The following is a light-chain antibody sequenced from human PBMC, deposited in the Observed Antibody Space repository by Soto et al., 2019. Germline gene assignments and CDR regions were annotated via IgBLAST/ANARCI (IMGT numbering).Light chain of an antibody. J-gene: IGKJ1*01. CDR1: QSVSNN. Sequence: EMVLTQSPATLSVSPGERATLSCRASQSVSNNYAWYQQKPGQAPSLLINGAATSAAGSPAKCISSGSGTKYTLTNSSRLADEDFVVYYCQQYGSSPTTFGQGTKVDIK. CDR3: QQYGSSPTT. V-gene: IGKV3-15*01. CDR2: GAA.